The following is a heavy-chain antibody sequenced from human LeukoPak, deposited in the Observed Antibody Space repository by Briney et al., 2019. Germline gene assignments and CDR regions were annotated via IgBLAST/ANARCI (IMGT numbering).Heavy chain of an antibody. CDR1: GYTFTASS. V-gene: IGHV1-2*02. CDR3: ARSRAFDY. D-gene: IGHD4/OR15-4a*01. J-gene: IGHJ4*02. CDR2: INPNSGTT. Sequence: ASVKVSCKASGYTFTASSIHWGRQAPGQGLEWMGWINPNSGTTNYAQKFQGRVTMTRDASITTAYMDLSRLRSDDTAVYYCARSRAFDYWGQGTLVTVSS.